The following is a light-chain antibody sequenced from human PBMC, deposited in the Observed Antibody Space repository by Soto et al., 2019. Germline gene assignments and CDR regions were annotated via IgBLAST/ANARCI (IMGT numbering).Light chain of an antibody. CDR3: QQHSHWPPWT. CDR1: ENVRTF. Sequence: EVVLTQSPATLSLSPGERATLSCRGSENVRTFVDWYQQKPGQAPRLLIYGASNRATGIPARFSGSGSGTDSTLTISNLEPDDFAVYYCQQHSHWPPWTFGQGTRVEIQ. V-gene: IGKV3-11*01. J-gene: IGKJ1*01. CDR2: GAS.